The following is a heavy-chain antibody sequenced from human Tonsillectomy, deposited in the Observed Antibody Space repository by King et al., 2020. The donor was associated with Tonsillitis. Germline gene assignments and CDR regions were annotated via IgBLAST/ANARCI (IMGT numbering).Heavy chain of an antibody. CDR3: ARVEYYDILTGYSDFDY. CDR2: INPHSGGT. V-gene: IGHV1-2*02. J-gene: IGHJ4*02. Sequence: QLVQSGAEVKKPGASVKVSCKASGYSFTGYYIHLVRQAPGQGLEWMGWINPHSGGTHYAQKFQGRVTMTRDTSISTAYMELSRLRSDDTAVYYCARVEYYDILTGYSDFDYWGQGTLVTVSS. D-gene: IGHD3-9*01. CDR1: GYSFTGYY.